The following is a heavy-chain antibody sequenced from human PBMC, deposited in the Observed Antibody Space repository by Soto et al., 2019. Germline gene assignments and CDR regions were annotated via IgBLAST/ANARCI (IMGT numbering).Heavy chain of an antibody. J-gene: IGHJ3*02. CDR3: TRVRIYADESGRPFDI. CDR2: IRNKANSYST. V-gene: IGHV3-72*01. D-gene: IGHD2-8*01. CDR1: GFTFSDHY. Sequence: EVQLVESGGGLVQPGGSLRLFCAASGFTFSDHYMDWVRQAPGKGLEWVGRIRNKANSYSTQYAASVKGRFTISRDDSKTSLSLQMNSLKTEDTAVYYCTRVRIYADESGRPFDIWGQGTLVTVSS.